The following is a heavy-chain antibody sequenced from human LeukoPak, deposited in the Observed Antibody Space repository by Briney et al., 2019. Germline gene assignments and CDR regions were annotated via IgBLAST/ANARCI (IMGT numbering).Heavy chain of an antibody. CDR2: ISGSGGST. D-gene: IGHD3-22*01. J-gene: IGHJ4*02. CDR3: AKEGSITMIVTRGYFDY. CDR1: GFTFSSYA. Sequence: PGGSLRRSCAASGFTFSSYAMSWVRQAPGKGLEWGSAISGSGGSTDYADSVKGRFTISRDNSKNTLYLQRNSLKAEDTAVYYCAKEGSITMIVTRGYFDYWGQGTLVTVSS. V-gene: IGHV3-23*01.